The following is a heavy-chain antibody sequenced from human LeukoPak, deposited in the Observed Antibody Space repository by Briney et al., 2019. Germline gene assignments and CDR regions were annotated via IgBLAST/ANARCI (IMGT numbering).Heavy chain of an antibody. CDR2: INAGNGNT. D-gene: IGHD5-12*01. CDR3: ARDSTDIMGHIPFVY. Sequence: GASVKVSCKASGYTFTSYAMHWVRQAPGQRLEWMGWINAGNGNTKYSQEFQGRVTITRDTSASTAYMELSSLRSDDTAIYYCARDSTDIMGHIPFVYWGQGTLVTVSS. CDR1: GYTFTSYA. V-gene: IGHV1-3*01. J-gene: IGHJ4*02.